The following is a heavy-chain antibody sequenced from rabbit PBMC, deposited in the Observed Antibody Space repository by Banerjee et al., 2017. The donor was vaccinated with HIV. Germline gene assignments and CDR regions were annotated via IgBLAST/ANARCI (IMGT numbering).Heavy chain of an antibody. CDR3: ARDRATGDSKGYYFDL. CDR1: GFSLSSNE. J-gene: IGHJ4*01. Sequence: QSVEESGGDLVKPGGTLTLTCTVSGFSLSSNEINWVRQAPGKGLEWIGCIVPASGNTYYASWAKGRFTISKTSSTTVTLQMTSLTAADTATYFCARDRATGDSKGYYFDLWGPGTLVTVS. V-gene: IGHV1S40*01. D-gene: IGHD7-1*01. CDR2: IVPASGNT.